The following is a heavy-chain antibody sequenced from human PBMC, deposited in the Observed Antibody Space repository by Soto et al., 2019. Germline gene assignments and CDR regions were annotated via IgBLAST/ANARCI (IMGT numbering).Heavy chain of an antibody. J-gene: IGHJ6*02. CDR3: ALVDNYVTPTPQDV. CDR1: GYIFVNYG. Sequence: QVQLVQSGDEMKKPGASVRVSCKASGYIFVNYGIAWVRQAPGQGLEWMGWISPYTGDTHSASKVQGRLTMPTDTPTSTAYMALGSLTSDDTAVYYCALVDNYVTPTPQDVWGQGTTVTVSS. V-gene: IGHV1-18*01. D-gene: IGHD3-16*01. CDR2: ISPYTGDT.